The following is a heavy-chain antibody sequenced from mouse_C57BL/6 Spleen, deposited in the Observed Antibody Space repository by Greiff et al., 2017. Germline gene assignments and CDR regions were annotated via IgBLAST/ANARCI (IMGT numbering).Heavy chain of an antibody. CDR2: IRLKSDNYAT. V-gene: IGHV6-3*01. CDR3: EGDWDNY. J-gene: IGHJ2*01. CDR1: GFTFSNYW. D-gene: IGHD4-1*01. Sequence: EVLLVESGGGLLQPGGSMKLSCVASGFTFSNYWMNWVRQSPEKGLEWVAQIRLKSDNYATRYAESVKGRFNISRDDSKRSVYLQLHTFTAEDTDIYYCEGDWDNYWGKGTTLTVSS.